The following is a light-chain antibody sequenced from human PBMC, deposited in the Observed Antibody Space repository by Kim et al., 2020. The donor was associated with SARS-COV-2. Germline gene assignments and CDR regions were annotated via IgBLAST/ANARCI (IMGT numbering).Light chain of an antibody. V-gene: IGLV3-19*01. CDR2: GKG. CDR3: NSRDTSGYRVV. CDR1: SLRRDY. Sequence: SSELTQDPAVSVDLGQTDRIKCQGDSLRRDYASWFQQKPGQAPLLVIYGKGNRPSGIPDRFSGSNSGDTASLTITGAQAEDEADYYCNSRDTSGYRVVFGGGPMLTVL. J-gene: IGLJ2*01.